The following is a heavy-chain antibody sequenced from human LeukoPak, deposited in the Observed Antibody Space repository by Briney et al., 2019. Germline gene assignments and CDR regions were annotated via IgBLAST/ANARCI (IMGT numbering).Heavy chain of an antibody. Sequence: GGSLRLSCAASGFNFYTYTMSWVRQAPGKGLQWVSLISASGGMSYYTDSVKGRFTIPRDSFRNTLHLKMNDLRAEDTAVYYCVKDTGMYSYDSSGFDSWGQGTLVTVSS. CDR3: VKDTGMYSYDSSGFDS. V-gene: IGHV3-23*01. J-gene: IGHJ4*02. D-gene: IGHD3-22*01. CDR2: ISASGGMS. CDR1: GFNFYTYT.